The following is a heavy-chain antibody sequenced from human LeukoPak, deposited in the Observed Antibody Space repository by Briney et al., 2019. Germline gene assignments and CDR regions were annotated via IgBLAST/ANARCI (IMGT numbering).Heavy chain of an antibody. Sequence: PGRSLRLSCAASGFTFSNYGMHWVRQAPGKGLEWVAVIWYDGGNKYYGDSVKGRFTLSRDNSKNSLFLQMNSLRPEDTAVYFCAIDLKQLDLFDYWGQGTLVTVSS. CDR2: IWYDGGNK. CDR1: GFTFSNYG. J-gene: IGHJ4*02. D-gene: IGHD6-13*01. CDR3: AIDLKQLDLFDY. V-gene: IGHV3-33*01.